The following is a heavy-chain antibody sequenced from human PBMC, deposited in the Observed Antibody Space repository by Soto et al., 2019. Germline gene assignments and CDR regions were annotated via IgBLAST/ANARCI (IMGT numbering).Heavy chain of an antibody. CDR1: GFTFSDYY. CDR2: ISSSSGYT. V-gene: IGHV3-11*06. CDR3: ARCYYDSSGYYYPILFDY. D-gene: IGHD3-22*01. J-gene: IGHJ4*02. Sequence: GGSLRLSCAASGFTFSDYYMSWIRQAPGKGLEWVSYISSSSGYTNYADSVKGRFTISRDNAKNSLYLQMNSLRAEDTAVYYCARCYYDSSGYYYPILFDYWGQGTLVTVSS.